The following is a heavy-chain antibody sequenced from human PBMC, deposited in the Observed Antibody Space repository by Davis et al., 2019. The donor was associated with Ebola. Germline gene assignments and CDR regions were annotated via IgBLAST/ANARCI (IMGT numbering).Heavy chain of an antibody. D-gene: IGHD3-22*01. J-gene: IGHJ4*02. Sequence: ASVKVSCKTSGYTFTNYDINWVRQATGQGLEWMGWLNPNSGNTDSTHKFQGRLTMTKNISIGTAYMELRSLRSDDTAVYYCARGHAAYYDSSGYHDYWGQGTLVTVSS. CDR1: GYTFTNYD. CDR2: LNPNSGNT. V-gene: IGHV1-8*01. CDR3: ARGHAAYYDSSGYHDY.